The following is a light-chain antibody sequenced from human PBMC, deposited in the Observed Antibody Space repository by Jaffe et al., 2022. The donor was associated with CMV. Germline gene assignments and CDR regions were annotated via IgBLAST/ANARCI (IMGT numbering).Light chain of an antibody. Sequence: SSELTQDPAVSVALGQTVRITCHGDSLRIYYTSWYQQKPGQAPVLLIYGRNNRPSGIPDRFSGSSSGSTASLIITGAQAEDEADYYCNSRGRSGSHWVFGGGTKLTVL. CDR2: GRN. J-gene: IGLJ3*02. CDR3: NSRGRSGSHWV. CDR1: SLRIYY. V-gene: IGLV3-19*01.